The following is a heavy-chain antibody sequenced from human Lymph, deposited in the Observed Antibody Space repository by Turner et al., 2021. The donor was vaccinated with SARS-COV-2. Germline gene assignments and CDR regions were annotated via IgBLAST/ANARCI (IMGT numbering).Heavy chain of an antibody. CDR2: ISPMFGTA. V-gene: IGHV1-69*01. Sequence: QVQLVQSGAEVKKPGSSVKVSCKASGGTFSSHVISWVRQAPGQGLEWMGGISPMFGTANYAQKFQGRVTITADESTSTAYMELTSLRSEDTAVYYCARVGSSVVPYYYYGMDVWGQGTTVTVSS. D-gene: IGHD3-22*01. CDR1: GGTFSSHV. CDR3: ARVGSSVVPYYYYGMDV. J-gene: IGHJ6*02.